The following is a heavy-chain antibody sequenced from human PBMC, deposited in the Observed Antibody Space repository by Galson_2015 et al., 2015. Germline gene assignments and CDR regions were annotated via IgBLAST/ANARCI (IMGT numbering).Heavy chain of an antibody. V-gene: IGHV3-30-3*01. D-gene: IGHD3-22*01. CDR1: GFTFSSYA. CDR3: ARDLYYDSSGYYPGVH. CDR2: ISYDGSNK. J-gene: IGHJ1*01. Sequence: SLRLSCAASGFTFSSYAMHWFRQAPGKGLEWVAVISYDGSNKYYADSVKGRFTISRDNSKNTLYLQMNSLRAEDTAVYYCARDLYYDSSGYYPGVHWGQGTLVTVSS.